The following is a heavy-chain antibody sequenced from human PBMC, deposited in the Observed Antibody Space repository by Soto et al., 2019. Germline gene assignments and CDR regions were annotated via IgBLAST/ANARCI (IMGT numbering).Heavy chain of an antibody. CDR3: ARVRGGYSSGWSPFDI. D-gene: IGHD6-19*01. Sequence: ASVKVSCQASGYTLTGYYMHWVRQAPGQGLEWMGWINPNSGGTNYAQKFQGWVTMTRDTSISTAYMELSRLRSDDTAVYYCARVRGGYSSGWSPFDIWGRGTMVTVSS. CDR2: INPNSGGT. CDR1: GYTLTGYY. J-gene: IGHJ3*02. V-gene: IGHV1-2*04.